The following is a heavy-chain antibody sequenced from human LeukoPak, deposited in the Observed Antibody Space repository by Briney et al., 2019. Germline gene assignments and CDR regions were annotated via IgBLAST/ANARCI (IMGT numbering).Heavy chain of an antibody. V-gene: IGHV4-39*07. D-gene: IGHD4-17*01. CDR1: GGSISNSRYY. CDR2: IYYSGST. J-gene: IGHJ6*03. CDR3: ARAWDGDYDYYYYMDV. Sequence: KPSETLSLTCTVSGGSISNSRYYWGWIRQPPGKGLECIGTIYYSGSTYYNPSLKSRVTISVDTSKNQFSLKLSSVTAADTAVYYCARAWDGDYDYYYYMDVWGKGTTVTISS.